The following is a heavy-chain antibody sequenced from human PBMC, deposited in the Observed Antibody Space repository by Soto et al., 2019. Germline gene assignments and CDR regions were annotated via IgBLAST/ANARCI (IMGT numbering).Heavy chain of an antibody. CDR2: IWNDGSHA. CDR3: ARDQTDSGGYSDS. CDR1: GFPFRSYG. J-gene: IGHJ4*02. V-gene: IGHV3-33*01. Sequence: VQLVESGGGVVQPGGSLRLSCEGSGFPFRSYGIQWVRQAPGKGLEWVGLIWNDGSHAYYADSVKGRFTISRDNSKNTVFLQVSNLRAEDTAVYFCARDQTDSGGYSDSWGQGTLVTVSS. D-gene: IGHD2-15*01.